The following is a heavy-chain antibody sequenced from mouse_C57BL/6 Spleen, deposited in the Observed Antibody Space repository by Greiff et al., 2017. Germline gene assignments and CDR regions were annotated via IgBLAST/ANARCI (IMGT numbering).Heavy chain of an antibody. Sequence: VQLQQPGAELVRPGSSVKLSCKASGYTFTSYWMHWVKQRPIQGLEWIGNIDPSDSETHYNQKFKDKATLTVDKSSSTAYMQLSSLTSEDSAVYYCAREGDYYGSSWGAMDYWGQGTSVTVSS. CDR2: IDPSDSET. CDR3: AREGDYYGSSWGAMDY. J-gene: IGHJ4*01. D-gene: IGHD1-1*01. CDR1: GYTFTSYW. V-gene: IGHV1-52*01.